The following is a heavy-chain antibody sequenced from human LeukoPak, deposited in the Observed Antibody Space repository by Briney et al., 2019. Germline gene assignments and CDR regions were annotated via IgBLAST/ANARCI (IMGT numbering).Heavy chain of an antibody. CDR3: ARTTPSWFFDL. CDR2: IKQDGSEK. CDR1: GFTFSSYW. V-gene: IGHV3-7*01. Sequence: GGSLRLSCAASGFTFSSYWMSWVRQAPGKGLEWVANIKQDGSEKYYVDSVKGRFTISRDNAKNSLYLQMNGLRAEDTAVYYCARTTPSWFFDLWGRGTLVTVSS. J-gene: IGHJ2*01. D-gene: IGHD1-1*01.